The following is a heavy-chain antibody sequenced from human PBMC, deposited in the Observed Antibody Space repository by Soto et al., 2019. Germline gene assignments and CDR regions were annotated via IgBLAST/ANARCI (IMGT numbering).Heavy chain of an antibody. CDR1: GGSVSNGMYY. CDR2: VYFTGTT. D-gene: IGHD2-8*01. V-gene: IGHV4-61*01. CDR3: ARYCNNLDCRHLYYFHY. Sequence: SETLSLTCTVSGGSVSNGMYYWSWIRQPPGKGLEWIGNVYFTGTTIYKPSLKSRVTMSVDTYKDQFFLKLTSVKAADADVYHCARYCNNLDCRHLYYFHYWGLGNLVTVSS. J-gene: IGHJ4*02.